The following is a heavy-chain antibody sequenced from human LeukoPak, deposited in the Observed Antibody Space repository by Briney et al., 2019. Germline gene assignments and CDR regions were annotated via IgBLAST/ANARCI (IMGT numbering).Heavy chain of an antibody. CDR1: GGSVSGYY. J-gene: IGHJ6*03. CDR3: ARSKPPSSRIAVAGTQHYYYYYMDV. CDR2: INHSGST. Sequence: SETLSLTCAVYGGSVSGYYWSWIRQPPGKGLEWIGEINHSGSTNYNPSLKSRVTISVNTSKNQFSLKLSSVPAAHPAVYYCARSKPPSSRIAVAGTQHYYYYYMDVWGKGTTVTVSS. D-gene: IGHD6-19*01. V-gene: IGHV4-34*01.